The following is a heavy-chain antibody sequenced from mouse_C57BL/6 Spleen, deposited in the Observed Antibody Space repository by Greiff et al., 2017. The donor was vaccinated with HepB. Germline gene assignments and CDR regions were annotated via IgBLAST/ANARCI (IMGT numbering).Heavy chain of an antibody. CDR1: GFNIKDDY. D-gene: IGHD2-4*01. Sequence: VQLQQSGAELVRPGASVKLSCTASGFNIKDDYMHWVKQRPEQGLEWIGWIDPENGDTEYASKFQGKATITADTSSNTAYLQLSSLTSEDTAVDYCTSIDYDYNYWGQGTTLTVSS. CDR2: IDPENGDT. CDR3: TSIDYDYNY. V-gene: IGHV14-4*01. J-gene: IGHJ2*01.